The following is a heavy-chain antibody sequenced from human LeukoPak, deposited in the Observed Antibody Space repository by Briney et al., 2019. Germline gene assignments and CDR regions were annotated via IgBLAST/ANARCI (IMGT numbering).Heavy chain of an antibody. V-gene: IGHV4-34*01. CDR2: INHSGST. J-gene: IGHJ4*02. Sequence: PSETLSLTSAIYGGSFSGYYWSWIRQPPGKGLEWIGEINHSGSTNYNPSLKSRVTISVDTSKNQFSLKLSSVTAADTAVYYCARVDCSGGSCYSAPFDYWGRGTLVTVSS. CDR1: GGSFSGYY. D-gene: IGHD2-15*01. CDR3: ARVDCSGGSCYSAPFDY.